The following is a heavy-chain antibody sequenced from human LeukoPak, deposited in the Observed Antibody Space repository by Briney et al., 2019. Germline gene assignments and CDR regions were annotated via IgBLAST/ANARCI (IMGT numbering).Heavy chain of an antibody. V-gene: IGHV4-39*01. CDR2: IYYSGST. Sequence: SETLSLTCTVSGGSISSSSYYWGWIRQPPGKGLEWIGSIYYSGSTDYTLKSRVTISVDTSKNQFSLKLSSVTAADTAVYYCASSSGSGSYFYYMDVWGKGTTVTISS. J-gene: IGHJ6*03. CDR1: GGSISSSSYY. D-gene: IGHD3-10*01. CDR3: ASSSGSGSYFYYMDV.